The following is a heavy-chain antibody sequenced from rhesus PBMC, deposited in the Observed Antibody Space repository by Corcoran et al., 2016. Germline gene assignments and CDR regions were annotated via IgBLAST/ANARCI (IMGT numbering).Heavy chain of an antibody. CDR2: VEPVNVKI. CDR3: ASYSGYSSAFDY. V-gene: IGHV1-156*01. CDR1: GYTFTELS. D-gene: IGHD5-24*01. J-gene: IGHJ4*01. Sequence: EVQLVQSGAEVKKPGASVKVSCKVSGYTFTELSMHWVRQAPGKGLEWRVGVEPVNVKIITAEKCQGRVTMPEDTSTDTAYMELSSLRSEDTAVYYCASYSGYSSAFDYWGQGVLVTVSS.